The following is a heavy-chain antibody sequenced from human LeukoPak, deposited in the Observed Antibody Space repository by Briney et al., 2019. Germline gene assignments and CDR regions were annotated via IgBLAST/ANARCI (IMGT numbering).Heavy chain of an antibody. CDR2: IYTSGST. J-gene: IGHJ4*02. CDR3: VLYCTNGVCPNGY. V-gene: IGHV4-61*02. CDR1: GGSISSGSYY. D-gene: IGHD2-8*01. Sequence: SETLSLTCTVSGGSISSGSYYWSWIRQPAGKGLEWIGRIYTSGSTNYNPSLKSRVTISVDTSKNQFSLKLSSVTAADTAVYYCVLYCTNGVCPNGYWGQGTLVTVSS.